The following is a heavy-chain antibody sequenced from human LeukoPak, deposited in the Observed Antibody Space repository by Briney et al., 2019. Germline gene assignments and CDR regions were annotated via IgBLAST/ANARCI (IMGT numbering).Heavy chain of an antibody. V-gene: IGHV1-46*01. J-gene: IGHJ4*02. CDR3: ARGLVLWFGELLEDDY. CDR2: INPSGGST. D-gene: IGHD3-10*01. Sequence: ASVKVSCKASGYTFTSYYMHWVRQAPGQGLEWMGIINPSGGSTSYAQKFQGRVTMTRNTSISTAYMELSSLRSEDTAVYYCARGLVLWFGELLEDDYWGQGTLVTVSS. CDR1: GYTFTSYY.